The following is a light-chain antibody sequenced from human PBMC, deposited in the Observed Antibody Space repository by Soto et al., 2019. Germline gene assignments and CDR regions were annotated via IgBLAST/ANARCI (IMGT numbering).Light chain of an antibody. Sequence: QSALTQPRSVSGSPGQSVTISCTGTSSDVGGYNYVSWHQQHPGKAPKLMIYDVSKRPSGVPDHFSGSKSGNTASLTISGLQAEDEADYYCCSYAGSYTWVFGGGTKLTVL. CDR3: CSYAGSYTWV. J-gene: IGLJ3*02. CDR2: DVS. CDR1: SSDVGGYNY. V-gene: IGLV2-11*01.